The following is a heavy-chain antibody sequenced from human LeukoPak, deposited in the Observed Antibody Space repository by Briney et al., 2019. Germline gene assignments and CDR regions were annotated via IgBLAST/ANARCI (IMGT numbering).Heavy chain of an antibody. CDR1: GGTFSSYA. Sequence: ASVKVSFKASGGTFSSYAISWVRQAPGQGLEWMGRIIPIFGTANYAQKFQGRVTITTDESTSTAYMELSSLRSEDTAVYYCARPQYYGSGSPLDYWDQGTLVTVSS. CDR2: IIPIFGTA. J-gene: IGHJ4*02. D-gene: IGHD3-10*01. V-gene: IGHV1-69*05. CDR3: ARPQYYGSGSPLDY.